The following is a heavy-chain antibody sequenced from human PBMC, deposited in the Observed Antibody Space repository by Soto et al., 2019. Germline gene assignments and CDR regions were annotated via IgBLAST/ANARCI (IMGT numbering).Heavy chain of an antibody. CDR3: ARGPGYYFDY. V-gene: IGHV3-64*01. CDR2: ISSNGGST. Sequence: EVQLVESGGGLVQPGGSLRLSCAASGFTFSSYAMHWVRQATGKGLEYVSAISSNGGSTYYANSVKGRFTISRDNSKNTLYLQMGSLRAEDMAVYYCARGPGYYFDYWGQGTLVTVSS. CDR1: GFTFSSYA. J-gene: IGHJ4*02.